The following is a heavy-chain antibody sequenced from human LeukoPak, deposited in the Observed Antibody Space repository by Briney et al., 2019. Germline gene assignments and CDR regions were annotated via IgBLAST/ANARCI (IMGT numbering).Heavy chain of an antibody. CDR3: ARARRDRPWSAKGGIDY. CDR2: INHSGST. Sequence: SETLSLTCAVYGGSFSGYYWSWIRQPPGKGLEWIGEINHSGSTNYNPSLKSRVTISVDTSKNQFSLKLSSVTAADTAVYYCARARRDRPWSAKGGIDYWGQGTLVTVSS. D-gene: IGHD3-3*01. J-gene: IGHJ4*02. V-gene: IGHV4-34*01. CDR1: GGSFSGYY.